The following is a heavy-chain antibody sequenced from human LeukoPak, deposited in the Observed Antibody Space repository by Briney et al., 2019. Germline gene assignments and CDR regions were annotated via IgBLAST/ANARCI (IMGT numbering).Heavy chain of an antibody. Sequence: GGSLRLSCTVSGFTVSSNSMSWVRQAPGKGLEWVSFIYSDNTHYSDSVKGRFTISRDNSKNTLHLQMNSLRAEDTAVYYRASERWESGWIDYWGQGTLVTVSS. J-gene: IGHJ4*02. V-gene: IGHV3-53*01. CDR2: IYSDNT. D-gene: IGHD6-19*01. CDR1: GFTVSSNS. CDR3: ASERWESGWIDY.